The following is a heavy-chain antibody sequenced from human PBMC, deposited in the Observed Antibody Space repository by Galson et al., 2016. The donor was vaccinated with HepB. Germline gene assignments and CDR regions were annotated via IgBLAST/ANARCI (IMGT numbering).Heavy chain of an antibody. V-gene: IGHV2-5*01. CDR1: GFSLSTLGG. J-gene: IGHJ4*02. D-gene: IGHD3-10*01. Sequence: PALVKPTQTLTLTCTLSGFSLSTLGGVGWIRQPPGKALEWLALIYWNDGKRYSPSLKSRLTITKDTSKNLVVLTMTDMDPVDTATYYCAHFEFGSGSLDYWGQGTLVAVSS. CDR3: AHFEFGSGSLDY. CDR2: IYWNDGK.